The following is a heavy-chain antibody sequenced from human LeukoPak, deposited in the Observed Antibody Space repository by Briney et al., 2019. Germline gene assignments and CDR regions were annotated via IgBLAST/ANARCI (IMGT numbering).Heavy chain of an antibody. CDR2: IYTSGST. D-gene: IGHD6-19*01. CDR3: ARVRTLGMYSSGWFGY. Sequence: SETLSLTCTVSGGSISSYYWSWIRQPAGKGLEWIGRIYTSGSTNYNPSLKSRVTISVDTSKNQFSLKLSSVTAADTAVYYCARVRTLGMYSSGWFGYWGQGTLVTVSS. V-gene: IGHV4-4*07. J-gene: IGHJ4*02. CDR1: GGSISSYY.